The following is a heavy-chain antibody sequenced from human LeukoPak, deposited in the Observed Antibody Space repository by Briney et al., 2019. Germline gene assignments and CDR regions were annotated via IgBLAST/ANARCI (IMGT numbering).Heavy chain of an antibody. J-gene: IGHJ4*02. CDR1: GGTFSSYT. Sequence: SVKVSCKASGGTFSSYTISWVRQAPGQGLEWMGRIIPILGIANYAQKFQGRVTITADKSTSTAYMELSSLRSEDTAVYYCARATGESSYDFWSGYPYYFDYWGQGTLVIVSS. V-gene: IGHV1-69*02. CDR2: IIPILGIA. CDR3: ARATGESSYDFWSGYPYYFDY. D-gene: IGHD3-3*01.